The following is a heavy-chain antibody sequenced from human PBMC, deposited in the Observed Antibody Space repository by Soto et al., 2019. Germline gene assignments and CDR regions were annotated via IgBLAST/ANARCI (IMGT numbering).Heavy chain of an antibody. D-gene: IGHD6-13*01. CDR2: ISSSSSII. J-gene: IGHJ6*01. CDR1: GFTLSIYS. Sequence: EVQLVESGGGLVQPGGSLRLSCAPSGFTLSIYSMNWVRQAPGKGLEWISYISSSSSIIYYADSVKGRFTISRDNAKNXLYLEVNGLRDEATVVYYCARAYSSRWSIYYGMDVWGQGTTVTVSS. V-gene: IGHV3-48*02. CDR3: ARAYSSRWSIYYGMDV.